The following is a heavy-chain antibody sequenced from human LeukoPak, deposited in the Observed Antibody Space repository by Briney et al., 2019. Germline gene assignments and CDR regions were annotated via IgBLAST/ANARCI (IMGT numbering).Heavy chain of an antibody. CDR1: GYIFIDYE. CDR2: MNPKSGDT. J-gene: IGHJ6*03. CDR3: ARGRYMDV. Sequence: ASVKVSCKASGYIFIDYEINWVRQAPGQGLEWMGWMNPKSGDTGYEQKFQGRVTITRDSPISTVYMELSSLGSEDTALYYCARGRYMDVWGKGTMVTVSS. V-gene: IGHV1-8*02.